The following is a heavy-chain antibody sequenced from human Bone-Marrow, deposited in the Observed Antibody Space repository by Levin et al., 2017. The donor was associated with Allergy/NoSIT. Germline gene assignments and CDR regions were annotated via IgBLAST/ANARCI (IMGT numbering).Heavy chain of an antibody. D-gene: IGHD1-1*01. Sequence: PGGSLRLSCAASGFSVSNYYMSWVRQAPGKGLEWVSLVYSDGSTDYADSVKGRFTISRDNSKNTLYLQLNSLRAEDTAVYYCALDSGGQLHGNDGWGQGTRVTVSS. V-gene: IGHV3-53*01. CDR2: VYSDGST. CDR3: ALDSGGQLHGNDG. J-gene: IGHJ4*02. CDR1: GFSVSNYY.